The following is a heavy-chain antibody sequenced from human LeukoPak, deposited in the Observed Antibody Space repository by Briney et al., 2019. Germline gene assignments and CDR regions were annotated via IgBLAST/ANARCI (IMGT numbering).Heavy chain of an antibody. V-gene: IGHV4-39*07. CDR1: GGSISSSSYY. Sequence: SETLSLTCTVSGGSISSSSYYWGWIRQPPGKGLEWIGSIYYSGSTYYNPSLKSRVTISVDTSKNQFSLKLSSVTAADTAVYYCGRFSYYDSSGYFNSVDYWGQGTLVTVSS. CDR2: IYYSGST. D-gene: IGHD3-22*01. J-gene: IGHJ4*02. CDR3: GRFSYYDSSGYFNSVDY.